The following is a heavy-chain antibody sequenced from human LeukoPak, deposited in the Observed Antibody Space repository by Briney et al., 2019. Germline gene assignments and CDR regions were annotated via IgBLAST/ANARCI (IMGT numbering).Heavy chain of an antibody. CDR1: GYSFTSYW. J-gene: IGHJ4*02. V-gene: IGHV5-51*03. D-gene: IGHD6-13*01. Sequence: GESLKISCKGSGYSFTSYWIGWVRQMPGKGLEWMGIIYPSDSDTKYSPSFRGQVTISADKSITNAYLQWSSLKASDTAIYYCARESRSSRTIDYWGQGTQVTVSS. CDR3: ARESRSSRTIDY. CDR2: IYPSDSDT.